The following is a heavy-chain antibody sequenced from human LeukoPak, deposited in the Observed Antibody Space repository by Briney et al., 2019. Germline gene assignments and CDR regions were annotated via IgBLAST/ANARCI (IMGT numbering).Heavy chain of an antibody. CDR3: AKDRSPDYYDSSGYYSH. V-gene: IGHV3-23*01. Sequence: GGSLRLSCAASGFTFSSYAMSWVRQAPGRGLEWVSAISGSGGSTYYADSVKGRFTISRDNSKNTLYLQMNSLRAEDTAVYYCAKDRSPDYYDSSGYYSHWGQGTLVTVSS. J-gene: IGHJ4*02. CDR2: ISGSGGST. D-gene: IGHD3-22*01. CDR1: GFTFSSYA.